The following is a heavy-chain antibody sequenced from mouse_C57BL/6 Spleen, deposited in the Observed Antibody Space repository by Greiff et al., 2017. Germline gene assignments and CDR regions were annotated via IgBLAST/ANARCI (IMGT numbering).Heavy chain of an antibody. V-gene: IGHV1-18*01. CDR3: ARDGRTGTGFAY. D-gene: IGHD4-1*01. CDR2: INPNNGGT. Sequence: EVKLMESGPELVKPGASVKIPCKASGYTFTDYNMDWVKQSHGKSLEWIGDINPNNGGTIYNQKFKGKATLTVDKSSSTAYMELRSLTSEDTAVYYCARDGRTGTGFAYWGQGTLVTVSA. CDR1: GYTFTDYN. J-gene: IGHJ3*01.